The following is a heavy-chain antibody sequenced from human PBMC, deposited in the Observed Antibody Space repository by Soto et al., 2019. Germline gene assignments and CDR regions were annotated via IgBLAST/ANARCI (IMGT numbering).Heavy chain of an antibody. V-gene: IGHV3-21*01. J-gene: IGHJ6*02. Sequence: EVQLVEAGGGLVKPGGSLRLSCAASGFTFSSYSMNWVRQAPGKGLEWVSSISSSSSYIYYADSVKGRFTISRDNAKNSPYLQMNSLRAEDTAVYYCASLIIPTTLGGTTASFYYGMDVWGQGTTVTVSS. CDR3: ASLIIPTTLGGTTASFYYGMDV. D-gene: IGHD4-4*01. CDR2: ISSSSSYI. CDR1: GFTFSSYS.